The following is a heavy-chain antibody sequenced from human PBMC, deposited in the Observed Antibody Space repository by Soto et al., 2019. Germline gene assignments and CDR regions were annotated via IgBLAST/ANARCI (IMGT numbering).Heavy chain of an antibody. CDR1: GGSISSGGYY. V-gene: IGHV4-31*03. J-gene: IGHJ4*02. CDR3: ARARLGYCSGGSCPGLFDY. D-gene: IGHD2-15*01. Sequence: KPSETLSLTCTVSGGSISSGGYYWSWIRQHPGKGLEWIGYIYYSGSTYYNPSLKSRVTISVDTSKNQFSLKLSSVTAADTAVYYCARARLGYCSGGSCPGLFDYWGQGTLVTVSS. CDR2: IYYSGST.